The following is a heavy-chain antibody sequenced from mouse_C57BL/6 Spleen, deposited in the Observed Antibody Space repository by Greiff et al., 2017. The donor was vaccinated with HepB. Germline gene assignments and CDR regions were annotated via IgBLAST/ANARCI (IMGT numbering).Heavy chain of an antibody. V-gene: IGHV1-61*01. Sequence: QVHVKQPGAELVRPGSSVKLSCKASGYTFTSYWMDWVKQRPGQGLEWIGNIYPSDSETHYNQKFKDKATLTVDKSSSTAYMQLSSLTSEDSAVYYCASYYYGSSYWYFDVWGTGTTVTVSS. CDR3: ASYYYGSSYWYFDV. CDR1: GYTFTSYW. D-gene: IGHD1-1*01. CDR2: IYPSDSET. J-gene: IGHJ1*03.